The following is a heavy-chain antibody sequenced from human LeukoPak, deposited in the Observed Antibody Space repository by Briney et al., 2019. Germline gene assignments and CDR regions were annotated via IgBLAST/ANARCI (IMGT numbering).Heavy chain of an antibody. CDR2: ISSSSSYI. CDR1: GFTFSSYS. V-gene: IGHV3-21*01. D-gene: IGHD2-15*01. CDR3: ARVWEDYDSLTGDIYY. J-gene: IGHJ4*02. Sequence: GGSLRLSCAASGFTFSSYSMNWVRQAPGKGLEWVSSISSSSSYIYYADSVKGRFTISRDNAKNSLYLQMNSLRAEDTAVYYCARVWEDYDSLTGDIYYWGQGTLVTVSS.